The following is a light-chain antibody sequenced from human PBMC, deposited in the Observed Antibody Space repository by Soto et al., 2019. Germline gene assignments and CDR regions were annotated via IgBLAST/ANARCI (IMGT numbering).Light chain of an antibody. CDR3: GTWGSSLSAGDV. CDR2: ENN. V-gene: IGLV1-51*02. CDR1: SSNIGNNY. Sequence: QSVLTQPPSVYAAPGQKVTISCSGSSSNIGNNYVSWYQQLPGTAPKLLIYENNKRPSGIPDRFSGSKSGTSATLGITGLQTGDEADYYCGTWGSSLSAGDVFGTGTKVTVL. J-gene: IGLJ1*01.